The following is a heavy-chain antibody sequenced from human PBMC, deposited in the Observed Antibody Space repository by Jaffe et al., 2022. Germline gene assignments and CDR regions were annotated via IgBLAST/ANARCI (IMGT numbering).Heavy chain of an antibody. CDR1: GFTFSNAW. D-gene: IGHD3-16*01. CDR3: TTDITPGLGYDYIWGSYWGAAFDI. V-gene: IGHV3-15*01. Sequence: EVQLVESGGGLVKPGGSLRLSCAASGFTFSNAWMSWVRQAPGKGLEWVGRIKSKTDGGTTDYAAPVKGRFTISRDDSKNTLYLQMNSLKTEDTAVYYCTTDITPGLGYDYIWGSYWGAAFDIWGQGTMVTVSS. J-gene: IGHJ3*02. CDR2: IKSKTDGGTT.